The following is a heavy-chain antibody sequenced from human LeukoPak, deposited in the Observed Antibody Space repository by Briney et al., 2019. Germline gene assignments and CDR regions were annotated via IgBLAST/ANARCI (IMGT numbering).Heavy chain of an antibody. CDR3: ARDRGDHRGGGFDY. J-gene: IGHJ4*02. CDR1: GFTVSSNY. V-gene: IGHV3-53*01. CDR2: IYSGGST. D-gene: IGHD2-21*02. Sequence: GGSLRLSCAASGFTVSSNYMSWVRQAPGKGLEWVSVIYSGGSTYYSDSVKGRFTISRDNSKNKLYLQMNSLRAEDTGVYYCARDRGDHRGGGFDYWGQGTLVTVSS.